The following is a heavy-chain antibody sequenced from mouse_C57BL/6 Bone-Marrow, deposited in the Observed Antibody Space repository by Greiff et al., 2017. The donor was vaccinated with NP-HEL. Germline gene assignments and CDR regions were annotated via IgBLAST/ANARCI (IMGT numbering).Heavy chain of an antibody. CDR3: ARVVVYDGYLYFDY. Sequence: VQLQQPGAELVRPGSSVKLSCKASGYTFTSYWMHWVKQRPIQGLEWIGNIDPSDSETHYNQKFKDKATLTVDKSSSTAYMQLSSLTSEDSAVYYCARVVVYDGYLYFDYGGQGTTLTVSA. J-gene: IGHJ2*01. V-gene: IGHV1-52*01. D-gene: IGHD2-3*01. CDR1: GYTFTSYW. CDR2: IDPSDSET.